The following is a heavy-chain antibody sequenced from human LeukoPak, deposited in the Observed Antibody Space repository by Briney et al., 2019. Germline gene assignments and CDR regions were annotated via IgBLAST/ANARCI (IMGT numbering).Heavy chain of an antibody. CDR1: GYTFTGYY. J-gene: IGHJ6*02. V-gene: IGHV1-2*06. CDR2: INPNSGGT. CDR3: ARDLGSTMVRGVIITALYYGMDV. Sequence: GASVKVSCKASGYTFTGYYMHWVRQAPGQGLEWMGRINPNSGGTNYAQKFQGRVTMTRDTSISTAYMELSRLRSDDTAVYYCARDLGSTMVRGVIITALYYGMDVWGQGTTVTVSS. D-gene: IGHD3-10*01.